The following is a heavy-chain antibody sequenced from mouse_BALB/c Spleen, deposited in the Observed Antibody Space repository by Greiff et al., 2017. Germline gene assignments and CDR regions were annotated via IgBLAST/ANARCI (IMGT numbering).Heavy chain of an antibody. CDR2: IYYSGTI. J-gene: IGHJ1*01. Sequence: EVKLQESGPGLVKPSQTVSLTCTVTGISITTGNYRWSWIRQFPGNKLEWIGYIYYSGTITYNPSLTSRTTITRDTSKNQFFLEMNSLTAEDTATYYCARDRGYYGSRFWYFDVWGAGTTVTVSS. CDR3: ARDRGYYGSRFWYFDV. D-gene: IGHD1-1*01. CDR1: GISITTGNYR. V-gene: IGHV3-5*02.